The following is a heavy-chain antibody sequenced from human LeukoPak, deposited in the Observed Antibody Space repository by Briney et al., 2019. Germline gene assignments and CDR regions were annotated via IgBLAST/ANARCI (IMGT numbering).Heavy chain of an antibody. Sequence: PSETLSLTCTVSGGSISSGSYYWSWIRQPPGKGLEWIGYIYYSGSTNYNPSLKSRVTISVDTSKNQFSLKLSSVTAADTAVYYCARHYDFVGYAFDIWGQGTMVTVSS. CDR3: ARHYDFVGYAFDI. D-gene: IGHD3-3*01. CDR1: GGSISSGSYY. J-gene: IGHJ3*02. V-gene: IGHV4-61*01. CDR2: IYYSGST.